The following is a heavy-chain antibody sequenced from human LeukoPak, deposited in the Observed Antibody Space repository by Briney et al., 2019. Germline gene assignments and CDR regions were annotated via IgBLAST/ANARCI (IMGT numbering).Heavy chain of an antibody. J-gene: IGHJ4*02. CDR1: GYTFTSYY. D-gene: IGHD2-2*01. CDR3: ARQGYCSSTSCQGYFDY. CDR2: INPSGGST. V-gene: IGHV1-46*01. Sequence: ASVKVSCKASGYTFTSYYMHWVRQAPGQGLEWMGIINPSGGSTSYAQKFQGRVTMTRDTSTSTVYMELSSLRSEDTAVCYCARQGYCSSTSCQGYFDYWGQGTLVTVSS.